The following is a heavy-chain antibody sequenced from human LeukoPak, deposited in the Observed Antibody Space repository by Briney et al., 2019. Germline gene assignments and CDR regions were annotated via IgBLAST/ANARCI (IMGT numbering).Heavy chain of an antibody. CDR2: ISASSYST. CDR1: GFTFSNYA. Sequence: GGSLRLSCAASGFTFSNYAMSWVRQAPGKGLEWVAVISASSYSTSYADSVKGRFTISRDNAKNTLYLQMNSLRAEDTAVYYRARAARADCTSPTCHSWLAPWGQGTQVTVSS. V-gene: IGHV3-23*01. D-gene: IGHD2/OR15-2a*01. CDR3: ARAARADCTSPTCHSWLAP. J-gene: IGHJ5*02.